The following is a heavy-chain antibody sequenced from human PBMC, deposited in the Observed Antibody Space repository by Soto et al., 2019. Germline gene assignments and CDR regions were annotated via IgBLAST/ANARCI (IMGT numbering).Heavy chain of an antibody. CDR2: ISSSSSYI. CDR1: GFTFSSYS. V-gene: IGHV3-21*01. CDR3: ARDILRVGSSKLWVVGYMDV. Sequence: GGSLRLSCAASGFTFSSYSMNWVRQAPGKGLEWVSSISSSSSYIYYADSVKGRFTISRDNAKNSLYLQMNSLRAEDTAVYYCARDILRVGSSKLWVVGYMDVWGKGTTVTVSS. D-gene: IGHD3-10*01. J-gene: IGHJ6*03.